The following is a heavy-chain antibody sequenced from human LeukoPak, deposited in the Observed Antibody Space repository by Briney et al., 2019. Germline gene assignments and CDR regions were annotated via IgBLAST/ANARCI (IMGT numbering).Heavy chain of an antibody. J-gene: IGHJ4*02. CDR1: GFTFSSYA. V-gene: IGHV3-30-3*01. D-gene: IGHD6-13*01. Sequence: PGGSLRLSCAASGFTFSSYAMHWVRQAPGKGLEWVAVISYDGSNKYYADSVKGRFTISRDNAKNSLYLQMNSLRAEDTAVYYCARGDPIAAAGTVLFDYWGQGTLVTVSS. CDR2: ISYDGSNK. CDR3: ARGDPIAAAGTVLFDY.